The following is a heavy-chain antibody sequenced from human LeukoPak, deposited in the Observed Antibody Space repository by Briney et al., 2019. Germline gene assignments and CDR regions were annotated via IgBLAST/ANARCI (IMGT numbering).Heavy chain of an antibody. Sequence: ASVKVSCKVSGYTLAELSMHWVRQAPGKGLEWMGGFDPEAGETIYAQKFQGRVTMTEDTSTDTAYMELSSLRSEDTAVYYCATWFVLRFLEWPGWFDPWGQGTLVTVSS. CDR3: ATWFVLRFLEWPGWFDP. CDR2: FDPEAGET. D-gene: IGHD3-3*01. CDR1: GYTLAELS. J-gene: IGHJ5*02. V-gene: IGHV1-24*01.